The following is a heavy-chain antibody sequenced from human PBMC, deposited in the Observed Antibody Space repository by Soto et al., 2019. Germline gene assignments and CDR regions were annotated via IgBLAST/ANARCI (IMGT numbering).Heavy chain of an antibody. CDR3: ARDRTYYYDSSGYYHRYYYYGMDV. V-gene: IGHV3-30-3*01. D-gene: IGHD3-22*01. CDR2: ISYDGSNK. J-gene: IGHJ6*02. Sequence: QVQLVESGGGVVQPGRSLRLSCAASGFTFSSYAMHWVRQAPGKGLEWVAVISYDGSNKYYADSVKGRFTISRDNSKNTLYLQKNSLRAEDTAVYYCARDRTYYYDSSGYYHRYYYYGMDVWGQGTTVTVSS. CDR1: GFTFSSYA.